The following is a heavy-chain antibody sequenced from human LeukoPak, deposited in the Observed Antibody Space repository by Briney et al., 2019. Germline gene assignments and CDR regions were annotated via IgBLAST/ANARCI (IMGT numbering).Heavy chain of an antibody. CDR1: GGSFSGYY. Sequence: PSETLSLTCAVYGGSFSGYYWSWIRQPPGKGLEWIGEINHSGSTNYNPSLKSRVTISVGTSKNQFSLKLSSVTAADTAVYYCARGLKVAAFDYWGQGTLVTVSS. CDR2: INHSGST. J-gene: IGHJ4*02. V-gene: IGHV4-34*01. D-gene: IGHD2-15*01. CDR3: ARGLKVAAFDY.